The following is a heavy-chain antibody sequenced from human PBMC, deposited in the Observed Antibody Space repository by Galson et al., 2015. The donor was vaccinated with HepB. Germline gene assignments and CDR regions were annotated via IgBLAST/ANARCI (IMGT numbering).Heavy chain of an antibody. CDR3: ARDSGSYPFDY. CDR2: INADGSDT. Sequence: SLRLSCAASGFTFDHYWIHWVRQAPGKGLMWVSHINADGSDTGYADSAEGRFTISRDNAKSVLYLQMDSLTVADTAVYYCARDSGSYPFDYWGQGTLVTVSS. V-gene: IGHV3-74*01. CDR1: GFTFDHYW. J-gene: IGHJ4*02. D-gene: IGHD1-26*01.